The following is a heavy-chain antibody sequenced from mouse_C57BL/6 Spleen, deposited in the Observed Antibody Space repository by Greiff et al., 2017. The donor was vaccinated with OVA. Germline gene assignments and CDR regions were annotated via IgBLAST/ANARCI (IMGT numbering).Heavy chain of an antibody. CDR3: ARRYYGSSYVGFDY. Sequence: VQLQQSGAELVRPGASVKLSCKASGYTFTDYYINWVKQRPGQGLEWIARIYPGSGNTYYNEKFKGKATLTAEKSSSTAYMQLSSLTSEDSAVYFCARRYYGSSYVGFDYWGQGTTLTVSS. J-gene: IGHJ2*01. CDR1: GYTFTDYY. D-gene: IGHD1-1*01. V-gene: IGHV1-76*01. CDR2: IYPGSGNT.